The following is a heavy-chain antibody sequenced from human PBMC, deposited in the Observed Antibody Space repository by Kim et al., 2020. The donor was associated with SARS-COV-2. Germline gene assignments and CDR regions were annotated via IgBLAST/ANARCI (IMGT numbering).Heavy chain of an antibody. V-gene: IGHV4-34*01. J-gene: IGHJ5*02. CDR3: ARVSGYSDIVVVPAASRFDP. CDR1: GGSFSGYY. CDR2: INHSGST. D-gene: IGHD2-2*01. Sequence: SETLSLTCAVYGGSFSGYYWSWIRQPPGKGLEWIGEINHSGSTNYNPSLKSRVTISVDTSKNQFSLKLSSVTAADTAVYYCARVSGYSDIVVVPAASRFDPWGQGTLVTVSS.